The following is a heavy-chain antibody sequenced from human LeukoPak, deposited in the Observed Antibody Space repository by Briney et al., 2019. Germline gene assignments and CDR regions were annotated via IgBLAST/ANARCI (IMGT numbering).Heavy chain of an antibody. CDR3: ARALERTGY. V-gene: IGHV3-74*01. CDR1: GFTFSTYW. Sequence: GGSLRLSCAASGFTFSTYWMHWVRQAPGKGLVCVSRMNSDGSSTSYADSVQGRFTISRDNAKNTLYLQMNSLRAEDTAVYYCARALERTGYWGQGTLVTVSS. CDR2: MNSDGSST. D-gene: IGHD1-1*01. J-gene: IGHJ4*02.